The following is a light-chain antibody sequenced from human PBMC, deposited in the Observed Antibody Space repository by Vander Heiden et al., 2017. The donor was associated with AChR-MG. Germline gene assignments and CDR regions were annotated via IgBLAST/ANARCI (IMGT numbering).Light chain of an antibody. CDR2: GAS. CDR3: QQYNNWPPLT. J-gene: IGKJ4*01. V-gene: IGKV3-15*01. Sequence: EIVMTQSPATLSVSPGARATPPCRASQSVSSNLAWYQQKPGQAPRLLNYGASTRATGIPARFSGSGSGTEFTLTISSLQSEDFAVYYCQQYNNWPPLTFGGGTKVEIK. CDR1: QSVSSN.